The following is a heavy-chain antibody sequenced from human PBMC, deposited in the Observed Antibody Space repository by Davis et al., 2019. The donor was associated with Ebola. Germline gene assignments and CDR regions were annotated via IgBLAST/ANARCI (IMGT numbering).Heavy chain of an antibody. V-gene: IGHV3-21*01. CDR2: ISSSSSYI. J-gene: IGHJ6*02. D-gene: IGHD6-6*01. Sequence: PGGSLRLSCAASGFTFSSYSMNWVRQAPGKGLEWVSSISSSSSYIYYADSVKGRFTISRDNAKNSLYLQMNSLRAEDTAVYYCARDIAARSYYYYYGMDVWGQGTTVTVSS. CDR1: GFTFSSYS. CDR3: ARDIAARSYYYYYGMDV.